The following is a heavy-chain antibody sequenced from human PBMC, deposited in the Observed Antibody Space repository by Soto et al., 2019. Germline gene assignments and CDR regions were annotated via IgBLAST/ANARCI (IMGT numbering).Heavy chain of an antibody. J-gene: IGHJ4*02. D-gene: IGHD3-10*01. CDR1: CASIKNYH. V-gene: IGHV4-59*08. Sequence: SETLSLNSTVHCASIKNYHWTWIRHPPGKGLEWIAYIYYTGITNFNPSLKSRFTISMDTSKNQFSLKLRSVTAADTAVYFCATLRGLGVVSPYFDYWGQGLMVTVS. CDR3: ATLRGLGVVSPYFDY. CDR2: IYYTGIT.